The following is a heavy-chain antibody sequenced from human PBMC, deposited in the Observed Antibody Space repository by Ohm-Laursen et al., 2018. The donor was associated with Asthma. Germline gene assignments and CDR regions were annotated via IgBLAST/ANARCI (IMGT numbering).Heavy chain of an antibody. CDR3: ARRIAAAGTGWFDP. V-gene: IGHV4-39*01. CDR1: GGSISSSSYY. Sequence: SETLSLTCSVSGGSISSSSYYWGWIRQPPGKGLGWIGSICYSGSTYYNPSLKSRVTISVDTSKNQFSLKLTSVTAADTAVYYCARRIAAAGTGWFDPWGQGTLVTVSS. D-gene: IGHD6-13*01. J-gene: IGHJ5*02. CDR2: ICYSGST.